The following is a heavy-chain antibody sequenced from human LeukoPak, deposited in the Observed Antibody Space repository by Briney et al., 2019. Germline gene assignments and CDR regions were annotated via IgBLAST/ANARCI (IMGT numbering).Heavy chain of an antibody. CDR1: GFTFSSYS. V-gene: IGHV3-33*08. J-gene: IGHJ4*02. Sequence: GGSLRLSCAASGFTFSSYSMNWVRQAPGKGLEWVAVIWYDGSNKYYADSVKGRFTISRDNSKNTLYLQMNSLRAEDTAVYYRARDQSWLSYFDYWGQGTLVTVSS. CDR3: ARDQSWLSYFDY. CDR2: IWYDGSNK. D-gene: IGHD3-22*01.